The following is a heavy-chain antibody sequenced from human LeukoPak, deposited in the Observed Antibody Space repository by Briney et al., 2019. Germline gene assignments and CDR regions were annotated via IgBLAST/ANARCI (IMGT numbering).Heavy chain of an antibody. D-gene: IGHD3-3*01. Sequence: ASVTVSCKASGYTFTSYGISGVRQARGQGGEGMGWISAYNGTTNYAPTLQARVTMPTDTSTSTAYMELRSLRSDDTAVYYCARVSDFWSGYPYYYSYSMDVSGKGTTVTVSS. CDR2: ISAYNGTT. CDR1: GYTFTSYG. J-gene: IGHJ6*03. V-gene: IGHV1-18*01. CDR3: ARVSDFWSGYPYYYSYSMDV.